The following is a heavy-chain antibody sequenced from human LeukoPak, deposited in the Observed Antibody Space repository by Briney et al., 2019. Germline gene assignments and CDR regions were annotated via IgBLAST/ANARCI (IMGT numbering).Heavy chain of an antibody. CDR3: ARILDSAWGELGY. V-gene: IGHV3-30*04. J-gene: IGHJ4*02. CDR1: GFTFSSYA. Sequence: GRSLSLSCAASGFTFSSYAMHWVRQAPGKGLEWVAVISYDGSNKYYADSVKGRFTISRDDSKNTLYLQMNSLRAEDTAVYYCARILDSAWGELGYWGQGTLVTVSS. CDR2: ISYDGSNK. D-gene: IGHD6-19*01.